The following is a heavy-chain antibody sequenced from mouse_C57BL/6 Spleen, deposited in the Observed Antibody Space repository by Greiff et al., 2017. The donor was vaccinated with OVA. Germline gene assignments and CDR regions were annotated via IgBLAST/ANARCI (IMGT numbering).Heavy chain of an antibody. CDR1: GYAFTNYL. D-gene: IGHD1-1*01. Sequence: QVQLKQSGAELVRPGTSVKVSCKASGYAFTNYLIEWVKQRPGQGLEWIGVINPGSGGTNYNEKFKGKATLTADKSSSTAYMQLSSLTSEDSAVYFCARDSYYGSSSYAMDYWGQGTSVTVSS. V-gene: IGHV1-54*01. J-gene: IGHJ4*01. CDR3: ARDSYYGSSSYAMDY. CDR2: INPGSGGT.